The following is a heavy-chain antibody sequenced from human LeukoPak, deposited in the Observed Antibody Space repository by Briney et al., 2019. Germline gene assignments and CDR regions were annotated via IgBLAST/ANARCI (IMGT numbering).Heavy chain of an antibody. Sequence: GGSLRLSCAASGFTFSSYAMHWVRQAPGKGLEWVAVISYDGSNKYYADSVKGRFTISRDNSENTLYLQMNSLRAEDTAVYYCARDRNYYDSSGFYFDYWGQGTLVTVSS. CDR3: ARDRNYYDSSGFYFDY. CDR1: GFTFSSYA. J-gene: IGHJ4*02. V-gene: IGHV3-30-3*01. CDR2: ISYDGSNK. D-gene: IGHD3-22*01.